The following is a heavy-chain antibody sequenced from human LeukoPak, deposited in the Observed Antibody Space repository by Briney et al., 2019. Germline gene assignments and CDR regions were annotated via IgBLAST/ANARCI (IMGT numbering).Heavy chain of an antibody. V-gene: IGHV4-34*01. J-gene: IGHJ4*02. CDR2: INHSGST. D-gene: IGHD3-10*01. Sequence: PSETLSLTCAVYGGSFSGYYWSWIRQPPGKGLEWIGEINHSGSTNYNPSLKSRVTISVDTSKNQFSLKLSSVTAADTAVYYCASWASYYGSGPHWGQGTLVTVSS. CDR1: GGSFSGYY. CDR3: ASWASYYGSGPH.